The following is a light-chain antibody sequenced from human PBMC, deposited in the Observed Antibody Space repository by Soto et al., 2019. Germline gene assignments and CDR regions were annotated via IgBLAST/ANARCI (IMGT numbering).Light chain of an antibody. Sequence: DIQMTQSPSSLSASVGDRVTITCRASQSISSYLNWYQQKPGKAPKLLMYAASSLKSGVPSRFSGSGSGTDFTLTISSLQPEDFATYHCQQSYSTPYTFGQGTKLEIK. CDR2: AAS. CDR3: QQSYSTPYT. J-gene: IGKJ2*01. CDR1: QSISSY. V-gene: IGKV1-39*01.